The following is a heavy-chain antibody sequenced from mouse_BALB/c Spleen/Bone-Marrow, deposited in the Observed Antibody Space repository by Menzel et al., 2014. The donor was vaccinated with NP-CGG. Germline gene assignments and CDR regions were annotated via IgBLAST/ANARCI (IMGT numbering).Heavy chain of an antibody. CDR3: TREDTNWDFDY. Sequence: EVQLVESGGGLVKPGGSLKLSCAASGFTFSSYTMSWVRQTPEKRLEWVATISTGGSYTYYPDSVKGRFTIARDNAKSTLYLQMSSLKSEDTAMYYCTREDTNWDFDYWGQGTTLTVSS. J-gene: IGHJ2*01. V-gene: IGHV5-6-4*01. D-gene: IGHD4-1*01. CDR1: GFTFSSYT. CDR2: ISTGGSYT.